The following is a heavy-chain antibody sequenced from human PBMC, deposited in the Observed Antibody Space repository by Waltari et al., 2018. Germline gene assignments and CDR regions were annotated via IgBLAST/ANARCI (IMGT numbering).Heavy chain of an antibody. CDR2: IYHSGST. Sequence: QVQLQESGPGLVKPSETLSLTCTVSGYSISSGYYWGWIRQPPGKGLEWIGSIYHSGSTYYNPSLKSRVTISVDTSKNQFSLKLSSVTAADTAVYYCTRNSGSYPRIVDYWGQGTLVTVSS. CDR3: TRNSGSYPRIVDY. D-gene: IGHD1-26*01. V-gene: IGHV4-38-2*02. CDR1: GYSISSGYY. J-gene: IGHJ4*02.